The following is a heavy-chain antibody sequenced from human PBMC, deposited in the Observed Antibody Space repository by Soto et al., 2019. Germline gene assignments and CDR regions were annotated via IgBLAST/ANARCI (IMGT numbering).Heavy chain of an antibody. V-gene: IGHV1-2*04. CDR3: ATGVVQAPTQDFDY. Sequence: ASVKVSCKASGYTFTGYYMHWVRQAPGQGLEWMGWINPNSGGTNYAQKFQGWVTMTRDTSISTAYMELSSLRSDDTAVYYCATGVVQAPTQDFDYWGQGTLVTVSS. J-gene: IGHJ4*02. CDR2: INPNSGGT. D-gene: IGHD2-2*01. CDR1: GYTFTGYY.